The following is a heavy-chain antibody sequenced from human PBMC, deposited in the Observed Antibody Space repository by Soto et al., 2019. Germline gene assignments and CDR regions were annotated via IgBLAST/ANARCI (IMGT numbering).Heavy chain of an antibody. Sequence: GESLKISCKGFGYSFTSYWIGWVRQMPGKGLEWMGIIYPGDSDTRYSPSFQGQVTISADKSIRTAYLQWSSLKASDTAMYYCARQGEEMATINGFDYWGQGTLVTVSS. J-gene: IGHJ4*02. CDR3: ARQGEEMATINGFDY. CDR2: IYPGDSDT. CDR1: GYSFTSYW. D-gene: IGHD5-12*01. V-gene: IGHV5-51*01.